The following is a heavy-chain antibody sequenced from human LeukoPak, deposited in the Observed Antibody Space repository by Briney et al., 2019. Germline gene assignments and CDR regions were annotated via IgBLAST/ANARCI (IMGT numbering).Heavy chain of an antibody. CDR3: AKSLVVPAAIPRYYYYGMDV. J-gene: IGHJ6*02. D-gene: IGHD2-2*01. CDR2: IIPILGIA. V-gene: IGHV1-69*04. CDR1: GGTFSSYA. Sequence: ASVKVSCKASGGTFSSYAISWVRQAPGQGLEWMGRIIPILGIANYAQKFQGRVTITADKSTSTAYMELSSLRSEGTAVYYCAKSLVVPAAIPRYYYYGMDVWGQGTTVTVSS.